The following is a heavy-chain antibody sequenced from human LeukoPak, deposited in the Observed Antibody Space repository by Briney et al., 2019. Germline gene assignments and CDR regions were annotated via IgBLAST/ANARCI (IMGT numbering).Heavy chain of an antibody. Sequence: GASVKVSCKASGYTFTSYDINWVRQATGQGLEWMGWMNPNSGNTGYAQKFQGRVTMTRNTSISTAYMELSSLRSEDTAVYYCAASPPGQVWPVAYYFDYWGQGTLVTVSS. J-gene: IGHJ4*02. CDR1: GYTFTSYD. CDR2: MNPNSGNT. CDR3: AASPPGQVWPVAYYFDY. V-gene: IGHV1-8*01. D-gene: IGHD6-19*01.